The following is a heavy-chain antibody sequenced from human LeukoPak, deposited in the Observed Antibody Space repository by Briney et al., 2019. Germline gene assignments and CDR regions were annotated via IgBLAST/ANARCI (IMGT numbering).Heavy chain of an antibody. CDR1: GGSISSYY. V-gene: IGHV4-59*12. Sequence: SETLSLTCTVSGGSISSYYWSWIRQPPGKGLEWIGYIYHSGSTYYNPSLKSRVTISVDRSKNQFSLKLSSVTAADTAVYYCARASAGRGFDPWGQGTLVTVSS. D-gene: IGHD3-10*01. J-gene: IGHJ5*02. CDR3: ARASAGRGFDP. CDR2: IYHSGST.